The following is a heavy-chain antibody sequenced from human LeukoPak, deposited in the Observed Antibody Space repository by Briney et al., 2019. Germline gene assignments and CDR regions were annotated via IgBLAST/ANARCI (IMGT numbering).Heavy chain of an antibody. V-gene: IGHV3-9*01. J-gene: IGHJ4*02. CDR1: GFTFDDYA. D-gene: IGHD1-26*01. Sequence: PGRSLRLSCAASGFTFDDYAMHWVRQAPGKGLEWVSGISWNSGTIGYADSVKGRFTISRDNAKNSLYLQMSSLRAEDTALYYCAKGDRIGGSYYGYYFDYWGQGTLVTVSS. CDR2: ISWNSGTI. CDR3: AKGDRIGGSYYGYYFDY.